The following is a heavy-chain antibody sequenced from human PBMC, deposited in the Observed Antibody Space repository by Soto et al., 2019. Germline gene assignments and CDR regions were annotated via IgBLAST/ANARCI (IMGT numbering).Heavy chain of an antibody. CDR3: AREVGMDVRKCFDP. CDR2: ISESGDNT. CDR1: GFIFSDYA. D-gene: IGHD1-20*01. Sequence: EVQLLESGGGLVQPGGSLRLSCAASGFIFSDYAISWVRLAPGRGLEWVSAISESGDNTYYTDSVKGRFTISRDNSKNTVDLQMNSLRAEDTAVYYCAREVGMDVRKCFDPWGQGTQVTVSS. V-gene: IGHV3-23*01. J-gene: IGHJ5*02.